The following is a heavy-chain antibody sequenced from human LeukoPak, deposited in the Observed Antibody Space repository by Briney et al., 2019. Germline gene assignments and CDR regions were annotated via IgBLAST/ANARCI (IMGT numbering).Heavy chain of an antibody. CDR1: GFTFSSYA. J-gene: IGHJ4*02. CDR3: ARRSYSSGYYFDY. V-gene: IGHV3-30*04. Sequence: GRSLRLSCAASGFTFSSYAMHWVRQAPGKGLEWVAVIPYDGSNKYYADSVKGRFTISRDNAKNSLYLQMNSLRAEDTAVYYCARRSYSSGYYFDYWGQGTLVTVSS. D-gene: IGHD6-19*01. CDR2: IPYDGSNK.